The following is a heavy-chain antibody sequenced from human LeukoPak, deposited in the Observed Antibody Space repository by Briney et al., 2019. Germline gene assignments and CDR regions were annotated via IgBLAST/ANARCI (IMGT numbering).Heavy chain of an antibody. D-gene: IGHD6-13*01. J-gene: IGHJ4*02. CDR1: GFTVSSNY. CDR3: ARGAATGPTLGLDY. CDR2: IYTGGSP. Sequence: PGGSLGLSCVASGFTVSSNYMTWVRQAPGKGLEWVSVIYTGGSPYYADSVKGRFTISRDISKNTVYLQMNSLRAEDTAVYYCARGAATGPTLGLDYWGQGILVTVSS. V-gene: IGHV3-53*01.